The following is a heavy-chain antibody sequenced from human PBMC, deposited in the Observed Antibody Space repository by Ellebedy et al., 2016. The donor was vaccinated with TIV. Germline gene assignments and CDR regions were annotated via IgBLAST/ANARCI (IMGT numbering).Heavy chain of an antibody. D-gene: IGHD3-3*01. Sequence: GESLKISCAASGFTFGSYGMHWVRQAPGKGLEWVAVIWYDGSNKYYADSVKGRFTISRDNSRNALYLQMDSLRVEDTAVYYCARIFNSYYFDYWGQGTLVSVSS. CDR2: IWYDGSNK. CDR1: GFTFGSYG. V-gene: IGHV3-33*01. J-gene: IGHJ4*02. CDR3: ARIFNSYYFDY.